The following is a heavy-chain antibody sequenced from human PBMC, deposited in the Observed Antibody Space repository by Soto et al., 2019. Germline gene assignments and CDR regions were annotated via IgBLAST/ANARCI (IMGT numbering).Heavy chain of an antibody. J-gene: IGHJ6*02. CDR2: IIPIFGTA. D-gene: IGHD6-6*01. V-gene: IGHV1-69*01. CDR1: GGTFSSYA. Sequence: GASVKVSCKASGGTFSSYAISWVRQAPGQWLEWMGGIIPIFGTANYAQKFQGRVTITADEATSTDYMELSSLRSEDKAVYYCARVGKRSSRDYHGLDAWGQGTTVTVCS. CDR3: ARVGKRSSRDYHGLDA.